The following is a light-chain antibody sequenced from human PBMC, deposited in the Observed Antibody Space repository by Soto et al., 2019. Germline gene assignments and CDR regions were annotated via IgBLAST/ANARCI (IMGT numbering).Light chain of an antibody. CDR1: QSVGSSY. V-gene: IGKV3D-20*02. Sequence: FQASQSVGSSYLAWSQQKPGQAPRLLIYGASSRATGTPDRFSGSGSGTGFTPTMRCLHPEDSALYYCQQRPGSTMTLAQGTRLEIK. CDR2: GAS. J-gene: IGKJ5*01. CDR3: QQRPGSTMT.